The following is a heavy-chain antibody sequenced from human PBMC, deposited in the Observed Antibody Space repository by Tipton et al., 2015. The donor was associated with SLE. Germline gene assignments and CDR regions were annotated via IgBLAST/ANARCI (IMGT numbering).Heavy chain of an antibody. Sequence: TLSLTCTVSGGSISSYYWSWIRQPPGKGLEWIGYIYYSGSTNYNPSLKSRVTISVDTSKNQFSLKLSSATAADTAVYYCARDKSYCSSTSCDFWYFDLWGRGTLVTVSS. J-gene: IGHJ2*01. CDR2: IYYSGST. D-gene: IGHD2-2*01. CDR1: GGSISSYY. CDR3: ARDKSYCSSTSCDFWYFDL. V-gene: IGHV4-59*01.